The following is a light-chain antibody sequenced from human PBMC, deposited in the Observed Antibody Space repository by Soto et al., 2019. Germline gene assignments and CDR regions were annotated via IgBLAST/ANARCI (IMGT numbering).Light chain of an antibody. Sequence: QSALTQPASVSGSPGQSITISCSGTSSDVGGYNYVSWYQQPPGKAPKLMIYGVNNRPSGVSNRFSGSKSGNTASLTISGLQAEDEADYYCSSYISTSTLDVFGTGTKVTVL. CDR1: SSDVGGYNY. CDR2: GVN. J-gene: IGLJ1*01. CDR3: SSYISTSTLDV. V-gene: IGLV2-14*01.